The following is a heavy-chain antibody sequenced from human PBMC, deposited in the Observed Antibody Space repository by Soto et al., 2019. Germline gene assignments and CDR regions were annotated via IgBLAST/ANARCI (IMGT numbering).Heavy chain of an antibody. CDR3: ARRRGPGYSYGY. J-gene: IGHJ4*02. V-gene: IGHV4-39*01. Sequence: PSETLSLTCTVSGGSISSSSYYWGWIRQPPGKGLEWIGSIYYSGSTYYNPSLKSRVTISVDTSKNQFSLKLRSVTAADTAVYYCARRRGPGYSYGYWGQGTLVTVSS. CDR2: IYYSGST. D-gene: IGHD5-18*01. CDR1: GGSISSSSYY.